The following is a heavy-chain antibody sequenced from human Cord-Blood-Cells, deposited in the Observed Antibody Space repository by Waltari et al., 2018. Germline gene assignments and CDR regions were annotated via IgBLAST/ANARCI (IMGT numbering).Heavy chain of an antibody. CDR3: AREVEYSSSLDWFDP. CDR1: GVSVSSHSAS. D-gene: IGHD6-6*01. V-gene: IGHV6-1*01. CDR2: TYYRSKWDN. J-gene: IGHJ5*02. Sequence: QVQLQQSGPGLVQPSQTLSLTCAISGVSVSSHSASWHWIRQSPSRGLEWLGRTYYRSKWDNDYAVSVKSRITINPDTSKNQFSLQLNSVTPEDTAVYYCAREVEYSSSLDWFDPWGQGTLVTVSS.